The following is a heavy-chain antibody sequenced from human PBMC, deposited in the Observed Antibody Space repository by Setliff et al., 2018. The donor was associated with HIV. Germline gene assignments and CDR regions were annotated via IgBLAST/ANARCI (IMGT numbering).Heavy chain of an antibody. CDR1: GYTFNIYA. CDR3: AKVGDNADALDY. D-gene: IGHD3-16*01. V-gene: IGHV7-4-1*02. Sequence: ASVKVSCKASGYTFNIYAINWVRQAPGQGLEWMGWINTKTAYPMYARDFTGHFVFSLDTSLTTAFLQINSLKAGDTAMYYCAKVGDNADALDYWGQGTMVTVSS. J-gene: IGHJ4*02. CDR2: INTKTAYP.